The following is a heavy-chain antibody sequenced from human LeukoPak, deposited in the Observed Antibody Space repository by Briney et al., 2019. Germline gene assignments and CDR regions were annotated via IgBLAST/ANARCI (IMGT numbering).Heavy chain of an antibody. CDR3: AKGGASVTRYVDY. J-gene: IGHJ4*02. Sequence: GGSLRLSCAASGFTFSNYRMSWVRQTPGKGLEWVGIMSNSGENTFYGEAVKGRFTISRDNSQNTLYLQMNSLRPEDTAVYYCAKGGASVTRYVDYWGQGTLVTVSS. CDR2: MSNSGENT. V-gene: IGHV3-30*18. CDR1: GFTFSNYR. D-gene: IGHD4-17*01.